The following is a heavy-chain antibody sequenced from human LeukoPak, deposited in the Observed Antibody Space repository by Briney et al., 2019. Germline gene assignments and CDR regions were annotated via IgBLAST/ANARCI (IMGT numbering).Heavy chain of an antibody. CDR3: ARDSFGWSPHDAFDI. CDR2: ISTNGDRT. J-gene: IGHJ3*02. D-gene: IGHD3-9*01. V-gene: IGHV3-64*02. CDR1: GFTFSNSA. Sequence: PGGSLRLSCAASGFTFSNSAMYWVRQAPGKGLEFVSVISTNGDRTYYADSVKGRFTISRDNSKNTLYLQMGSLRADDMAVYYCARDSFGWSPHDAFDIWGQGTMVTVSS.